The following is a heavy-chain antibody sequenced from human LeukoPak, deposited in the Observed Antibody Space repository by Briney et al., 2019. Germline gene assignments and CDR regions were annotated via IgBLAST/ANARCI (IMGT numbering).Heavy chain of an antibody. D-gene: IGHD3-10*01. Sequence: PGGSLRLSCAASGFTFSSYAMTWVRQAPGKGLEWVSTISGSGGTTHYADSVKGQFTISRDNSKSTLYLQMNSLRAEDTALYYCAKNTSPWISGFDYWGQGTLVTVSS. V-gene: IGHV3-23*01. CDR3: AKNTSPWISGFDY. CDR2: ISGSGGTT. J-gene: IGHJ4*02. CDR1: GFTFSSYA.